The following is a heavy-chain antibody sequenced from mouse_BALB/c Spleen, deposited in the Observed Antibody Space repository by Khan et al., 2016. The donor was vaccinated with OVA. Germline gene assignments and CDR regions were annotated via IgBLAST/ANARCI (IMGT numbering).Heavy chain of an antibody. V-gene: IGHV1S137*01. CDR3: ARGGGGDRFLY. CDR1: GYTFTDFT. Sequence: QVQLKQSGTELVRPGVSVKISCKGSGYTFTDFTMHWMKQSHAMSLEWIGVISTYYGDADYNQKFKGKATMTVDKSSNTAYMDLARLTSEESSIYYWARGGGGDRFLYWGQGTLVTVSA. J-gene: IGHJ3*01. CDR2: ISTYYGDA.